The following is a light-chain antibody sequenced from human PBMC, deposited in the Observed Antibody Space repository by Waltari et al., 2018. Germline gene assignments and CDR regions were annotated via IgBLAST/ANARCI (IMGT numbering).Light chain of an antibody. J-gene: IGKJ2*01. CDR2: GAS. Sequence: EIVMTQSPATLSVSPGERATLSCRASQSVSSNLAWYQQKPGQAPRLLIFGASTTATGIPARFSGSGSGTEFTLTISSLQSEDFAVYYCQQYNNWPPATFGQGTKLEIK. CDR3: QQYNNWPPAT. V-gene: IGKV3-15*01. CDR1: QSVSSN.